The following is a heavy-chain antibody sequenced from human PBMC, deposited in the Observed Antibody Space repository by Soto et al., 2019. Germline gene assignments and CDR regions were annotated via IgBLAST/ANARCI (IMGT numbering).Heavy chain of an antibody. CDR1: GGSISSSSYY. D-gene: IGHD3-3*01. V-gene: IGHV4-39*01. J-gene: IGHJ5*02. CDR3: ARHIRFLEWLSTPNWFDP. Sequence: SETLSLTCTVSGGSISSSSYYWGWIRQPPGKGLEWIGSIYYSGSTYYNPSLKSRVTISVDTSKNQFSLKLSSVTAADTAVYYCARHIRFLEWLSTPNWFDPWGQGTLVT. CDR2: IYYSGST.